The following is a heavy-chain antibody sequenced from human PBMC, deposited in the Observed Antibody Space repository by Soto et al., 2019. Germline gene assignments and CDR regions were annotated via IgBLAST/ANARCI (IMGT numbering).Heavy chain of an antibody. D-gene: IGHD3-16*02. CDR1: GYTFTSYG. CDR3: ARDRPYYDYIWGSYRHTDSKWFDP. V-gene: IGHV1-18*01. Sequence: ASVKVSCKASGYTFTSYGISWVRQAPGQGLEWMGWISAYNGNTNYAQKIQGRVTMTTDTSTSTAYMELRSLRSDDTAVYYCARDRPYYDYIWGSYRHTDSKWFDPWGQGTLVTVSS. CDR2: ISAYNGNT. J-gene: IGHJ5*02.